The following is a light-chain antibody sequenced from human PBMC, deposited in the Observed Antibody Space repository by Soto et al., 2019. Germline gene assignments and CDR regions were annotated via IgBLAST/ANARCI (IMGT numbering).Light chain of an antibody. J-gene: IGKJ5*01. CDR2: SSS. Sequence: EIVLTQSPGTLSLSPGQRATLSCGASQWLSGRNLAWYQQKPGQSPRLLIYSSSIRATGVPDRFRGSASGTDFTLPIARLEPEHFAVYYCQQYGSSITFGQGTRLE. V-gene: IGKV3-20*01. CDR3: QQYGSSIT. CDR1: QWLSGRN.